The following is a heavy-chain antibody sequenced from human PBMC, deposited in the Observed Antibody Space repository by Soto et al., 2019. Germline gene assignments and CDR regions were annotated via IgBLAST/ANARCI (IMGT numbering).Heavy chain of an antibody. J-gene: IGHJ6*02. CDR3: ARNTYSSSSGGYYYAYYGMDV. Sequence: QVQLQQWGAGLLKPSETLSLTCAVYGGSFSGYYWSWIRQPPGKGLEWIGEINHSGSTNYNPSLKSRVTISVGTSKNQFSLKLSSVTAADTAVYYCARNTYSSSSGGYYYAYYGMDVWGQGTTVTVSS. D-gene: IGHD6-6*01. V-gene: IGHV4-34*01. CDR2: INHSGST. CDR1: GGSFSGYY.